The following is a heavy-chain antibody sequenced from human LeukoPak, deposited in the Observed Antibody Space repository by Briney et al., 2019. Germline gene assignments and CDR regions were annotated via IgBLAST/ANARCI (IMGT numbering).Heavy chain of an antibody. V-gene: IGHV1-2*02. CDR2: INPNSGDT. CDR1: GYTFTYYY. J-gene: IGHJ4*02. Sequence: WASVKVSCKTSGYTFTYYYIHWVRQAPGQGREWMGWINPNSGDTNYAQKFQGRVTMTRDTSISTAYMELSRLRSDDTAVYYCAVGREKYSRSSDFDYWGQGTLVTVSS. CDR3: AVGREKYSRSSDFDY. D-gene: IGHD6-6*01.